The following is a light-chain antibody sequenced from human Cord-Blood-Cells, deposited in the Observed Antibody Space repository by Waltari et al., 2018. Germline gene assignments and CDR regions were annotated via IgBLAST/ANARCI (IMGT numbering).Light chain of an antibody. CDR2: DVS. J-gene: IGLJ1*01. CDR1: ISDVGGYNY. V-gene: IGLV2-14*01. Sequence: QSALTQPASVSGSPGQSITISCPGTISDVGGYNYVSWYQQHPDKAPKLMIYDVSNRPSGVSNRFSGSKSGNTASLTISGLQAEDEADYYCSSYTSSSSYVFGTGTKVTVL. CDR3: SSYTSSSSYV.